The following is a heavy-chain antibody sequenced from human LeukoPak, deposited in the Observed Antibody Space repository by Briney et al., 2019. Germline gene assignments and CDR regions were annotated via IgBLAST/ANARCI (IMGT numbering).Heavy chain of an antibody. V-gene: IGHV4-38-2*02. CDR2: IYHSGST. D-gene: IGHD4-17*01. CDR1: GYSISSGYY. CDR3: ARLHYGDYVDNWFDP. Sequence: SETLSLTCTVSGYSISSGYYWGWIRQPPGKGLEWIGSIYHSGSTYYNPSLKSRVTISVETSKNQFSLKLSSVTAADTAVYYCARLHYGDYVDNWFDPWGQGTLVTVSS. J-gene: IGHJ5*02.